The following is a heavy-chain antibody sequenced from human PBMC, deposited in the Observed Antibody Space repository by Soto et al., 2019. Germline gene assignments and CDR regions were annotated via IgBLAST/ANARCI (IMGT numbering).Heavy chain of an antibody. Sequence: EVQLLESGGGVVQPWGSLRLSCAASGFTFSSYAMSWVRQAPGKGLEWVSTISGTGGNNYYADSVRGRFTISRDNSKNTLYLQLNSLRAEDTAVYYCAKDLKPTAAYFASRGYYFGTFDSWGQGTLVVVSS. J-gene: IGHJ4*02. CDR2: ISGTGGNN. V-gene: IGHV3-23*01. D-gene: IGHD3-22*01. CDR1: GFTFSSYA. CDR3: AKDLKPTAAYFASRGYYFGTFDS.